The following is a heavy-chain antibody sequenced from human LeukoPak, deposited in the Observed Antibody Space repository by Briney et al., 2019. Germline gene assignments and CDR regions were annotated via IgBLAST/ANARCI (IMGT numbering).Heavy chain of an antibody. J-gene: IGHJ4*02. D-gene: IGHD5-24*01. Sequence: ASVKVSCKASGYTFTNYYMHWVRQAPGQGLEWMGIINPSGGSTSYAQQFQGRVTMTRDTSTSTVYMELSSLRSEDMAVYYCARTPVELATDYFDYWGQGTLVNVSS. CDR1: GYTFTNYY. V-gene: IGHV1-46*01. CDR3: ARTPVELATDYFDY. CDR2: INPSGGST.